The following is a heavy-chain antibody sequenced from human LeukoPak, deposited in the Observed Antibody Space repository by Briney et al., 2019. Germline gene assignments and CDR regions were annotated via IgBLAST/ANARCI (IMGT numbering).Heavy chain of an antibody. CDR1: GGSISGFY. CDR2: IYYSGST. Sequence: PETLSLTCTVSGGSISGFYWSWIRQPPGKGLEWIGYIYYSGSTNYHPSLKSRVTISLDTSKNQFSLRLSSVTAADTAVYYCARDRCSGGSCYSDYWGQGTLVTVSS. V-gene: IGHV4-59*01. D-gene: IGHD2-15*01. J-gene: IGHJ4*02. CDR3: ARDRCSGGSCYSDY.